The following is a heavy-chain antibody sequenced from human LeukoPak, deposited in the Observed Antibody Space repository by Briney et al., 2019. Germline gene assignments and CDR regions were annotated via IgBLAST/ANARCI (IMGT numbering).Heavy chain of an antibody. CDR2: IIPILGIA. CDR3: ARVSLRGVRFDY. J-gene: IGHJ4*02. Sequence: ASVKVSCKASGGTFSSYTISWVRQAPGQGLEWMGRIIPILGIANYAQKFQGRVTITADKSTSTAYMELSSLRSEDTAVYYCARVSLRGVRFDYWGQGTRVTVSS. CDR1: GGTFSSYT. D-gene: IGHD3-16*01. V-gene: IGHV1-69*02.